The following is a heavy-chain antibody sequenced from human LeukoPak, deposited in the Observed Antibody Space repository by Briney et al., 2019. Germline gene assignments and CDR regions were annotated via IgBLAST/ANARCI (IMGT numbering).Heavy chain of an antibody. CDR3: ARSCGTCSIDP. CDR2: IRNKADSYTT. J-gene: IGHJ5*02. CDR1: GFTFSDHY. V-gene: IGHV3-72*01. Sequence: GGSLRLTCAASGFTFSDHYMDWVRQAPGRGLEWVGRIRNKADSYTTEYAASVKGRFTISRDDSKNTVYLQMNSLKTEDTALYYCARSCGTCSIDPWGQGTLVTVSS. D-gene: IGHD2-15*01.